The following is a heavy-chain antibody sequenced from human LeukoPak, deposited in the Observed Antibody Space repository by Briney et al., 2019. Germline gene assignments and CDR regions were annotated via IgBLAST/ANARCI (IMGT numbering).Heavy chain of an antibody. D-gene: IGHD3-22*01. CDR1: GGSISSYY. Sequence: SETLSLTCTVSGGSISSYYWSWIRQPPGKGLEWIGEINHSGNTNYNPSLKSRVTISVDTSKKQLSLKLRSVTAADTGVYYCARGLGSRGYYLGWFDPWGQGTLVTVSS. CDR2: INHSGNT. J-gene: IGHJ5*02. CDR3: ARGLGSRGYYLGWFDP. V-gene: IGHV4-34*01.